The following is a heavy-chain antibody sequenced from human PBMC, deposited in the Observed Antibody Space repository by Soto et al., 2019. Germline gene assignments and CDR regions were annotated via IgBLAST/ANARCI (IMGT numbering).Heavy chain of an antibody. CDR2: IYYSGST. Sequence: QLQLQESGPGLVKPSETLSLTCTVSGGSISSSSYYWGWIRQPPGKGLEWIGSIYYSGSTYYNPSHESRVTISVHTSKNQFSLKLSSVTAADTAVYYCAKSRRTTGTTHPAFDILGQGTMVTVSS. V-gene: IGHV4-39*01. J-gene: IGHJ3*02. D-gene: IGHD1-1*01. CDR1: GGSISSSSYY. CDR3: AKSRRTTGTTHPAFDI.